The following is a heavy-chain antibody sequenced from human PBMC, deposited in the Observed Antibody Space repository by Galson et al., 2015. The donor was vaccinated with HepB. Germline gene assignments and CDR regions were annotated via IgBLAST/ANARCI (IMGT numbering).Heavy chain of an antibody. Sequence: SLRLSCAASGFTFISYAMHWVRQAPGKGLERVAVISYEGSNYPDSVKGRFTIFRNNSKNTLYLQMNSLRAEDTAVYYCARDSPYGSGSYMDYWGQGTLVTVSS. J-gene: IGHJ4*02. D-gene: IGHD3-10*01. CDR2: ISYEGS. CDR3: ARDSPYGSGSYMDY. CDR1: GFTFISYA. V-gene: IGHV3-30-3*01.